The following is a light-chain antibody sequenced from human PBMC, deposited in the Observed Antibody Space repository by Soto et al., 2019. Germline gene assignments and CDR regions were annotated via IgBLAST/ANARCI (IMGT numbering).Light chain of an antibody. CDR1: QSISRW. CDR3: QHAQQYSTYSWT. V-gene: IGKV1-5*03. J-gene: IGKJ1*01. CDR2: KAS. Sequence: DIQMTQSPSTLSASVGDRVTITCRASQSISRWLAWYQQKPGKAPKLLIYKASNLESGVPSRFSGSGSGTEFTLTITSLQPDDIATYSCQHAQQYSTYSWTFGQGTKVEIK.